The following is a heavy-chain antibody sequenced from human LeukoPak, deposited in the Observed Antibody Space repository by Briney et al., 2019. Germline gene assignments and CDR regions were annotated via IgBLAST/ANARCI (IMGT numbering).Heavy chain of an antibody. CDR1: GGTFSSYA. Sequence: GASVKVSCKASGGTFSSYAISWVRQAPGQGLEWMGRIIPILGIANYAQKFQGRVTITADKSTSTAYMELSSLRSDDTAVYYCAREYDSSGYYYVLDYWGQGTLVTVSS. CDR3: AREYDSSGYYYVLDY. J-gene: IGHJ4*02. CDR2: IIPILGIA. V-gene: IGHV1-69*04. D-gene: IGHD3-22*01.